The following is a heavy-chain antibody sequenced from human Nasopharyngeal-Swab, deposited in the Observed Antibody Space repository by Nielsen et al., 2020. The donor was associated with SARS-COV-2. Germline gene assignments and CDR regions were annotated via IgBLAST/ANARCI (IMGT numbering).Heavy chain of an antibody. CDR3: ARQHHLNGNFDY. J-gene: IGHJ4*02. D-gene: IGHD2-21*01. CDR2: IIPIFGTA. V-gene: IGHV1-69*01. Sequence: WVRQAPGQGLEWMGGIIPIFGTANYAQKFQGRVTITADESTSTAYMELSSLRSEDTAVYYCARQHHLNGNFDYWGQGTLVTVSS.